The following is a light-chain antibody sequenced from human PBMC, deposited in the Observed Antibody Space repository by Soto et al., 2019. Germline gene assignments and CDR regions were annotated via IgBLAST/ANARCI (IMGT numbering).Light chain of an antibody. CDR1: QSVSNY. Sequence: EIVLTQSPATLSLSPGERATLSCRASQSVSNYLAWYQQKPGQATRLLIYGASNRATGIPARFTGSGSGTDFPLTISSLEPEDVAVYYCQHRGEWPRTFGQGTKLEIK. J-gene: IGKJ2*01. CDR3: QHRGEWPRT. V-gene: IGKV3-11*01. CDR2: GAS.